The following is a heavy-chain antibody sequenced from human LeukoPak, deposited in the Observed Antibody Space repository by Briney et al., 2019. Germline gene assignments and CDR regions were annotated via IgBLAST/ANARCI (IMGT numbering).Heavy chain of an antibody. Sequence: ASVKVSCKASGYTFTGYYMHWVRQAPGQGLEWMGWINPNSGGTNYAQKFQGRVTMTRDTSISAAYMELSRLRSDDTAVYYCARVSVPSYYYYMDVWGKGTTVTVSS. CDR2: INPNSGGT. CDR3: ARVSVPSYYYYMDV. J-gene: IGHJ6*03. CDR1: GYTFTGYY. V-gene: IGHV1-2*02.